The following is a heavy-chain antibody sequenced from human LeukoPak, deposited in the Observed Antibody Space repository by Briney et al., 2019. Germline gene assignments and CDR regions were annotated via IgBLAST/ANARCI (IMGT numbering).Heavy chain of an antibody. CDR3: AKDLYGDSLLDY. D-gene: IGHD4-17*01. CDR1: GFTFSSYG. Sequence: GGSLRLSCAASGFTFSSYGMHWVRQAPGKGLEWVAVISYDGSNKYYADSVKGRFTISRDNSKNTLYLQMNSLRAEDTAVYYCAKDLYGDSLLDYWGQGTLVTVSS. V-gene: IGHV3-30*18. J-gene: IGHJ4*02. CDR2: ISYDGSNK.